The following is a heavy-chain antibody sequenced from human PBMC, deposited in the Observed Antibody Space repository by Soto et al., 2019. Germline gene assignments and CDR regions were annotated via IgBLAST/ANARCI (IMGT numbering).Heavy chain of an antibody. Sequence: TLSLTCTVSGGSIRTSGYSWGWIRRPPGKGLEWIATISYSGSTYYNPSLQSRVTMSVDTSKNQFSLNLSSVTAADTAVYYCARGGGDYYSWFDPWGQGTLVTVSS. CDR3: ARGGGDYYSWFDP. J-gene: IGHJ5*02. CDR1: GGSIRTSGYS. V-gene: IGHV4-39*07. D-gene: IGHD2-21*01. CDR2: ISYSGST.